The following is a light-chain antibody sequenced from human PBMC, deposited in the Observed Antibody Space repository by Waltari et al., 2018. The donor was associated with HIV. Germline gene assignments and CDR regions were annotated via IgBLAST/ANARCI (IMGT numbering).Light chain of an antibody. J-gene: IGLJ3*02. Sequence: QSALTQPPSASGSPGQSVTISCTGTSSDVGGYNYVSWYQHPPGRAPKLMISDVRKRPSGVPDRFSGSKAGNTASLTISGLQAEDEADYYCCSYAGSYTLVFGGGTKLTVL. V-gene: IGLV2-11*01. CDR2: DVR. CDR1: SSDVGGYNY. CDR3: CSYAGSYTLV.